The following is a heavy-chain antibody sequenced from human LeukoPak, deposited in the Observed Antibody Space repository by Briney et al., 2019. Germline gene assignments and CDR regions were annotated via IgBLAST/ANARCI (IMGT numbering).Heavy chain of an antibody. CDR3: ARSNMNWFDP. J-gene: IGHJ5*02. CDR1: GGSISSYY. CDR2: IYYSGGT. Sequence: SETLSLTCTVSGGSISSYYWSWIRQPPGKGLEWIGYIYYSGGTNYNSSLKSRVTISVDTSKNQFSLKLSSVTAADTAVYYCARSNMNWFDPWGQGTLVTVSS. V-gene: IGHV4-59*08. D-gene: IGHD2-8*01.